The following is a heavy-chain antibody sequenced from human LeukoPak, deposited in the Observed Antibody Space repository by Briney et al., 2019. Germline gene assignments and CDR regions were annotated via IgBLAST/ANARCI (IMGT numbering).Heavy chain of an antibody. CDR2: IYHSGST. V-gene: IGHV4-38-2*01. CDR3: ARAAGITMVRRHFDY. Sequence: SETLSLTCAVSGYSISSGYYWGWIRQPPGKGLEWIGSIYHSGSTYYNPSLKSRVTISVDTSKNQFSLKLSSVTAADTAVHYCARAAGITMVRRHFDYWGQGTLVTVSS. CDR1: GYSISSGYY. D-gene: IGHD3-10*01. J-gene: IGHJ4*02.